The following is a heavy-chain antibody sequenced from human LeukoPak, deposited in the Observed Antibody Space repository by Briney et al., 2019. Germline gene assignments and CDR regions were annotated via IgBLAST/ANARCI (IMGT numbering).Heavy chain of an antibody. V-gene: IGHV3-23*01. CDR3: AKDTRWEPPNFDY. J-gene: IGHJ4*02. Sequence: QPGGSLRLSCAASGFTFSSYSMNWVRQAPGKGLEWVSAISGSGGSTYYADSVKGRFTISRDNSKNTLYLQMNSLRAEDTAVYYCAKDTRWEPPNFDYWGQGTLVTVSS. CDR1: GFTFSSYS. CDR2: ISGSGGST. D-gene: IGHD1-26*01.